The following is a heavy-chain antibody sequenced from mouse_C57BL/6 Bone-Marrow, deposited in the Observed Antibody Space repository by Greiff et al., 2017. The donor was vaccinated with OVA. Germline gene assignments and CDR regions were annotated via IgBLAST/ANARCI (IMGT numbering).Heavy chain of an antibody. Sequence: QVQLQQSGAELVKPGASVKLSCKASGYTFTEYTIHWVKQRSGQGLEWIGWFYPGSGSIKYNEKFKDKATLTADKSSSTGYMELSRLTSEDSAVYFCARHEALHYYYCSSYTDAMYYWGQGTSVTVSS. D-gene: IGHD1-1*01. CDR2: FYPGSGSI. CDR1: GYTFTEYT. CDR3: ARHEALHYYYCSSYTDAMYY. V-gene: IGHV1-62-2*01. J-gene: IGHJ4*01.